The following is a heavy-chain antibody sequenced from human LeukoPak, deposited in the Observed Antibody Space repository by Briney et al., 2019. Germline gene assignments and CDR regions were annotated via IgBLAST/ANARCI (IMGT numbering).Heavy chain of an antibody. CDR1: GFIFSSYG. CDR2: IWYDGSNK. D-gene: IGHD1-14*01. Sequence: GGSLRLSCAAPGFIFSSYGMHWVRQAPGKGLEWVAVIWYDGSNKYYADSVKGRFTISRDDSKNTLYLQMDSLRAEDTAVYCCVRDGGAGFDYWGQGTLVTVSS. V-gene: IGHV3-33*01. CDR3: VRDGGAGFDY. J-gene: IGHJ4*02.